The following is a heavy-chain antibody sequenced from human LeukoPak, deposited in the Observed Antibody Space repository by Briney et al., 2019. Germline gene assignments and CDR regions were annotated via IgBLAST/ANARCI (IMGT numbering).Heavy chain of an antibody. CDR2: ITAYNGNT. CDR3: ARGGRSYYDSSGYYSFDY. CDR1: GYAFTTYG. J-gene: IGHJ4*02. D-gene: IGHD3-22*01. Sequence: ASVKVSCKASGYAFTTYGISWVRQAPGQGLEWMGWITAYNGNTKYAQKFQGRVTMTTDTSTSTVYMELRSLRSDDTAVYYCARGGRSYYDSSGYYSFDYWGQGTLVTVSS. V-gene: IGHV1-18*01.